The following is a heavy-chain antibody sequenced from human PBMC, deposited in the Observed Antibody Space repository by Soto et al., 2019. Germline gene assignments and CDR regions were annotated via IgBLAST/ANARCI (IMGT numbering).Heavy chain of an antibody. Sequence: PGGSLRLSCAASGFNFTSYGMHWVRQAPGKGLEWVAGIWYDGNSKYYEDSVKGRFTISRDNSKNTLYLEMNSLRGDDTAVYYCARENYYDTSGLDYWGQGTLVTVSS. V-gene: IGHV3-33*01. CDR3: ARENYYDTSGLDY. J-gene: IGHJ4*02. D-gene: IGHD3-22*01. CDR1: GFNFTSYG. CDR2: IWYDGNSK.